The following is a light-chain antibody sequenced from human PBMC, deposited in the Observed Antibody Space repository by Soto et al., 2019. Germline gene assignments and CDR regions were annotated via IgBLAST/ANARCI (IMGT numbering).Light chain of an antibody. Sequence: QSVLTQPPSASGTPGQRVTISCSGTFSNLGSNFVFWYQQLPGAAPILLISRNDQRPSGVPDRFSGSKSGTSASLAISGLRSEDEADYHCAAWDDSLRGVVFGGGTKVTVL. V-gene: IGLV1-47*01. J-gene: IGLJ2*01. CDR3: AAWDDSLRGVV. CDR1: FSNLGSNF. CDR2: RND.